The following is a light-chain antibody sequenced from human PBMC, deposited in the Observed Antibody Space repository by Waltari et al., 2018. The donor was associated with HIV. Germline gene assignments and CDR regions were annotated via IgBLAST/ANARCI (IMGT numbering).Light chain of an antibody. J-gene: IGLJ3*02. Sequence: SYELTQPPSVSVSPGQTARITCSGDTLPKKYAHWYQQKSGQAPVLVIYEDIKRTAGIPERFSGSSSGTVAILTISGAQVEDEADYYCYSTESSGTHRVFGGGTKLTVL. CDR3: YSTESSGTHRV. CDR1: TLPKKY. CDR2: EDI. V-gene: IGLV3-10*01.